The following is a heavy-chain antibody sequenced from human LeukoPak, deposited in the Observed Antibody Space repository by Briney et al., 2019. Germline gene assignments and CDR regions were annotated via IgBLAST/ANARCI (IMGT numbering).Heavy chain of an antibody. CDR1: GGSFRGYY. CDR3: ASSDWYRGY. Sequence: SETLSLTCAVYGGSFRGYYWSWIRQPPGKGLEWIGEINHSGSTTYNPSLKSRVTISVDTSKNQFSLKLSSVTAADTAVYYCASSDWYRGYWGQGTPVTVSS. CDR2: INHSGST. J-gene: IGHJ4*02. V-gene: IGHV4-34*01. D-gene: IGHD6-19*01.